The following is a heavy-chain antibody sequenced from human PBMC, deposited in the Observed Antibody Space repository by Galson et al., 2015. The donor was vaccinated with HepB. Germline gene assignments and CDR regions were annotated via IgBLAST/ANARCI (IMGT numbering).Heavy chain of an antibody. Sequence: LSLTCTASGGSISSSSYYWGWIRQPPGKGLEWIGSIYYSGSTYYNPSLKSRVTISVDTSKNQFSLKLSSVTAADTAVYYCARVAGLGYCSGGSCYDAYWGQGTLVTVSS. CDR1: GGSISSSSYY. CDR2: IYYSGST. V-gene: IGHV4-39*07. CDR3: ARVAGLGYCSGGSCYDAY. J-gene: IGHJ4*02. D-gene: IGHD2-15*01.